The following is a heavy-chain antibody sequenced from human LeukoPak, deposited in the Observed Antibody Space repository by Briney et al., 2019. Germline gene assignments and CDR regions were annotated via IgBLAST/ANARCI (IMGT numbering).Heavy chain of an antibody. J-gene: IGHJ4*02. CDR2: ISGSGGST. Sequence: PGGSLRLSCAASGFTFSSYAMSWVRQAPGKGLEWVSAISGSGGSTYYADSVKGRFTLSRDNSKNTLYLQMNSLRAEDTAVYYCAKFPYYYDSSGLHLYFDYWGQGTLVTVSS. D-gene: IGHD3-22*01. CDR1: GFTFSSYA. V-gene: IGHV3-23*01. CDR3: AKFPYYYDSSGLHLYFDY.